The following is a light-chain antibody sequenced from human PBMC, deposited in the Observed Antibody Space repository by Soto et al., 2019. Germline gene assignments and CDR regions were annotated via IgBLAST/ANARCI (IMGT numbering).Light chain of an antibody. V-gene: IGKV3-20*01. CDR1: QAVGSTY. CDR2: GAS. CDR3: HQCGNSWWT. J-gene: IGKJ1*01. Sequence: EVALTQSPNTLSLSPGESATLSCRASQAVGSTYLVWYQQKPGLAPRLLIYGASSRAPGISDRFSGSGSGTDFTLTISRLEPEDFAVYYCHQCGNSWWTFGEGTKVDIK.